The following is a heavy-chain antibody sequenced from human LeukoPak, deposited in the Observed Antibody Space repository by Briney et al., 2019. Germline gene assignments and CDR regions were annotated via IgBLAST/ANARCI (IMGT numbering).Heavy chain of an antibody. CDR2: IYTSGST. CDR1: GGSISSGSYY. V-gene: IGHV4-61*02. CDR3: ARDLGWLLAFDI. Sequence: SQTLSLTCTVSGGSISSGSYYWSWIRPPAGKGLEWIRRIYTSGSTNYNPSLKSRVTISVDTSKNQFSLKLSSVNAADTAVYYCARDLGWLLAFDIWGQGTMVTVSS. D-gene: IGHD3-3*01. J-gene: IGHJ3*02.